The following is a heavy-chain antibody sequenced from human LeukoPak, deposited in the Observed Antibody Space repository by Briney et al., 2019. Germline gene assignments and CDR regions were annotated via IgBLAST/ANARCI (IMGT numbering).Heavy chain of an antibody. CDR2: IYYSGST. Sequence: SQTLSLTCAVSGGSISSGGYSWSWIRQPPGKGLEWIGYIYYSGSTYYNPSLKSRVTISVDTSKNQFSLKLSSVTAADTAVYYCARGGYSYGTFDYWGQGTLVTVSS. V-gene: IGHV4-30-4*07. CDR1: GGSISSGGYS. D-gene: IGHD5-18*01. CDR3: ARGGYSYGTFDY. J-gene: IGHJ4*02.